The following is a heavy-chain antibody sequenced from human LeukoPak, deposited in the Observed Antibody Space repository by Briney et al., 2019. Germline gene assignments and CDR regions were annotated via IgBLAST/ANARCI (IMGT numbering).Heavy chain of an antibody. V-gene: IGHV1-24*01. CDR3: ATRRPYCSSTSCYPGLFDY. J-gene: IGHJ4*02. CDR1: GYTLTELS. D-gene: IGHD2-2*01. CDR2: FDPEDGET. Sequence: ASVTVSCTVSGYTLTELSMHWVRQAPGKGLEWMGGFDPEDGETIYAQKFQGRVTMTEDTSTDTAYMELSSLRSEDTAVYYCATRRPYCSSTSCYPGLFDYWGQGTLVTVSS.